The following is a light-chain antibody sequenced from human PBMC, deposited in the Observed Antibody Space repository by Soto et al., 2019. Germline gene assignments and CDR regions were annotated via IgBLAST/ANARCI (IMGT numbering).Light chain of an antibody. J-gene: IGLJ3*02. CDR2: AVN. CDR3: SSYTSSSTWV. Sequence: QSVLTQPASVSGSPGQSITISCTGTSSDVGGYKYVSWYQHHPGQAPKLMIHAVNSRPSGVSTRFSGSKSGNTASLTLSGLQPEDEADYYCSSYTSSSTWVFGGGTKVTVL. V-gene: IGLV2-14*01. CDR1: SSDVGGYKY.